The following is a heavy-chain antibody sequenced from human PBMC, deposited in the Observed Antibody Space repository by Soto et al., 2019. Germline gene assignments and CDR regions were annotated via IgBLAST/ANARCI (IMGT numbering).Heavy chain of an antibody. CDR3: ARGDPMVRGVIITSRKYYFDY. D-gene: IGHD3-10*01. Sequence: QVQLQESGPGLVKPSGTLSLTCAVSGGSISSSNWWSWVRQPPGKGVGWVGEIYHSGSTNYNTSLKSRATISVDKSKNQFSLKLSSVTAADTAVYYCARGDPMVRGVIITSRKYYFDYWGQGTLVTVSS. J-gene: IGHJ4*02. CDR2: IYHSGST. CDR1: GGSISSSNW. V-gene: IGHV4-4*02.